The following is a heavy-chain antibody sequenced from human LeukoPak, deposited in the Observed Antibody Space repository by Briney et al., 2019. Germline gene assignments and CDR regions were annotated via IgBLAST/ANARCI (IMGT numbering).Heavy chain of an antibody. Sequence: PSETLSHTCTVSGGSISSYYWSWIRQPPGKGPEWVGYIYYSGSTHYNPSLKSRVPISVDTSKNQFSLKLSSVTVTATAVYYCAGDHSGKSPYCSSTSCPNWFDPWGQGTLVTVSS. CDR3: AGDHSGKSPYCSSTSCPNWFDP. D-gene: IGHD2-2*01. CDR1: GGSISSYY. CDR2: IYYSGST. J-gene: IGHJ5*02. V-gene: IGHV4-59*01.